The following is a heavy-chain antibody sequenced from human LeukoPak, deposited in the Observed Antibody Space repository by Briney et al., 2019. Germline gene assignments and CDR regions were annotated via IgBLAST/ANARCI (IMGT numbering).Heavy chain of an antibody. J-gene: IGHJ3*02. V-gene: IGHV3-72*01. CDR3: ASEGERRGAFDI. CDR2: TRNKANSYTT. CDR1: GFTFSDHY. Sequence: PGGSLRLSCAASGFTFSDHYMDWVRQAPGKGLERVGRTRNKANSYTTEYAASVKGRFTISRDDSKNSLYLQMNSLKTEDTAVYYCASEGERRGAFDIWGQGTMVTVSS. D-gene: IGHD1-1*01.